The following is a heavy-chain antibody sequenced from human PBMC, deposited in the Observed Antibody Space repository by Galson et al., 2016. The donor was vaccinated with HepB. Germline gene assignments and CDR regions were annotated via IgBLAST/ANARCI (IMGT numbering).Heavy chain of an antibody. D-gene: IGHD3-10*01. V-gene: IGHV1-18*04. Sequence: SVKVSCKASGYTLTSHAINWVRQAPGQGLEWMGWISAHHGNTNCAQSLQGRVTLTTETSTNTAYMELRSLRSDDTALYYCARPVGSGNYDAFDVWGQGTMVTVSS. CDR3: ARPVGSGNYDAFDV. J-gene: IGHJ3*01. CDR2: ISAHHGNT. CDR1: GYTLTSHA.